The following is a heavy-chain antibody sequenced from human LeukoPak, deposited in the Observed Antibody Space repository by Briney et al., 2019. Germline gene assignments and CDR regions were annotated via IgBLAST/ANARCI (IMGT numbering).Heavy chain of an antibody. CDR2: IYSGGST. D-gene: IGHD1-1*01. CDR1: GFTFSSYG. V-gene: IGHV3-66*01. CDR3: AREQWNDAFIGY. Sequence: GGSLRLSCAASGFTFSSYGMYWVRQAPGKGLEWVSVIYSGGSTYYADSVKGRFTISRDNSKNTLYLQMNSLRAEDTAVYYCAREQWNDAFIGYWGQGTLVTVSS. J-gene: IGHJ4*02.